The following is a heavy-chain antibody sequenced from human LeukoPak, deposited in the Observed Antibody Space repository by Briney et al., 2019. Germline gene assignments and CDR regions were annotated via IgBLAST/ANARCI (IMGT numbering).Heavy chain of an antibody. V-gene: IGHV3-21*01. CDR3: ARGGRGATLDY. Sequence: GGSLRLSCAASGFTFSSYTMNWVRQAPGKGLEWVSSISSSSTYIYYADSVKGRFTISRDNAKNSLYLQMNSLRAEDTAVYYCARGGRGATLDYWGQGTLVTVSS. D-gene: IGHD1-26*01. CDR1: GFTFSSYT. CDR2: ISSSSTYI. J-gene: IGHJ4*02.